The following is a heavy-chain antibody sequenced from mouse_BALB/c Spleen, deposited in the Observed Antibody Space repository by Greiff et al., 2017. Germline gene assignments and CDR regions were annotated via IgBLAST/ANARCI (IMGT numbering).Heavy chain of an antibody. J-gene: IGHJ2*01. Sequence: QVQLKESGPGLVQPSQSLSITCTVSGFSLTSYGVHWVRQSPGKGLEWLGVIWSGGSTDYNAAFISSLSISKDNSKSQVFFKMNSLQADDTAIYYCARNALPYYFDYWGQGTTLTVSS. CDR1: GFSLTSYG. CDR3: ARNALPYYFDY. V-gene: IGHV2-4-1*01. CDR2: IWSGGST.